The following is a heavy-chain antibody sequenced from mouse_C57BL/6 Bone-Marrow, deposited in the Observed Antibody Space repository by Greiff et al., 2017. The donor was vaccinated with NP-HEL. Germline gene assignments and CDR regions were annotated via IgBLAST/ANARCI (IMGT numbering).Heavy chain of an antibody. CDR1: GYSITRGYY. CDR3: ARAHLFAY. V-gene: IGHV3-6*01. CDR2: ISYDGSN. J-gene: IGHJ3*01. Sequence: ESGPGLVKPSQSLSLTCSVTGYSITRGYYWNWIRQFPGKKLEWMGYISYDGSNNYNPSLKNRISITRDTSKNQFFLKLNSVTTEDTATYYCARAHLFAYWGQGTLVTVSA.